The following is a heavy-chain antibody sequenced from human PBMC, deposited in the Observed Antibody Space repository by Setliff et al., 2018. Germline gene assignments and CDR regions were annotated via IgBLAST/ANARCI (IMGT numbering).Heavy chain of an antibody. V-gene: IGHV1-18*01. D-gene: IGHD2-21*01. CDR1: GYTFISYD. Sequence: GASVKVSCKASGYTFISYDISWVRQAPGQGLEWMGWISIDDDKTKYAQKFQGRVTMTADTSTSTAYMELRSLRSDDTAVYYCATEKFPGDWGDYWGQGTLVTVSS. J-gene: IGHJ4*02. CDR3: ATEKFPGDWGDY. CDR2: ISIDDDKT.